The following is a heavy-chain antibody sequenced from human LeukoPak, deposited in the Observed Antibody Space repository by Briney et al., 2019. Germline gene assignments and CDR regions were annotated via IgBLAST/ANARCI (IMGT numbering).Heavy chain of an antibody. D-gene: IGHD3-22*01. Sequence: GGSLRLSCAASGFTFSSYGMHWVRQAPGKGLEWVALISYDGSNKYYADSVKGRFTISRDNSENTLYLQMNSLRAEDTAVYYCAEDTNYYDTSGPLDYWGQGTLVTVSS. CDR2: ISYDGSNK. J-gene: IGHJ4*02. CDR3: AEDTNYYDTSGPLDY. CDR1: GFTFSSYG. V-gene: IGHV3-30*18.